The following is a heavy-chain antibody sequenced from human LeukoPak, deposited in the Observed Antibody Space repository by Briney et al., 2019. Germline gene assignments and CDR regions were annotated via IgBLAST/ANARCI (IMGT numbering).Heavy chain of an antibody. CDR3: ARDRGDYGFDY. CDR1: GFTVSSNY. Sequence: GGSLRLSCAASGFTVSSNYMSWVRQAPGKGLEWVSVIYSGGSTYYADSVKGRFTISRDNSKNTLYLQMNSMRAEDTAVYYCARDRGDYGFDYWGQGTLVTVSS. J-gene: IGHJ4*02. CDR2: IYSGGST. V-gene: IGHV3-66*01. D-gene: IGHD4-17*01.